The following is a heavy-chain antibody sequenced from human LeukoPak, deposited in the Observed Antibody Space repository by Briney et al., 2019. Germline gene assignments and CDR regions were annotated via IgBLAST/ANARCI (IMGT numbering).Heavy chain of an antibody. V-gene: IGHV3-30-3*01. CDR1: GFTFSSYA. J-gene: IGHJ4*02. CDR2: ISYEGSNK. D-gene: IGHD1-26*01. CDR3: ARDRRGSFDY. Sequence: QPGRSLRLSCAASGFTFSSYAMHWVRQAPGKGLEWVAVISYEGSNKYYADSVKGRFTISRDNSKNTLYLQMNSLRAEDTAVYYCARDRRGSFDYWGQGTLVTVSS.